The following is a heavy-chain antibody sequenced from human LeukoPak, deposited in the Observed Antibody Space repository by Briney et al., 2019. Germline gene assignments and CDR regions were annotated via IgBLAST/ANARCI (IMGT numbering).Heavy chain of an antibody. D-gene: IGHD3-10*01. V-gene: IGHV5-51*01. CDR3: AKTTSGSYYISDY. CDR1: GYSFTNYW. CDR2: IYPGDSDT. Sequence: GESLKISCKGSGYSFTNYWIGWVRQMPGKGLEWMGIIYPGDSDTKYSPSFQGQVTISADKSISTAYLQWSTLKASDTAIYYCAKTTSGSYYISDYWGQGTLVSVSS. J-gene: IGHJ4*02.